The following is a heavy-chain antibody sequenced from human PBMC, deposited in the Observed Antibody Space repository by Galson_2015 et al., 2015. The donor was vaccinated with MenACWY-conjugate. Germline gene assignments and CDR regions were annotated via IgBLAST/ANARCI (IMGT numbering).Heavy chain of an antibody. CDR3: ARTPRDDFWSGYYIGYYYYYMDV. Sequence: TNYNPSLKSRVTISVDKSKNQFSLKLSSVTAADTAVYYCARTPRDDFWSGYYIGYYYYYMDVWGKGTTVTVSS. D-gene: IGHD3-3*01. J-gene: IGHJ6*03. V-gene: IGHV4-4*02. CDR2: T.